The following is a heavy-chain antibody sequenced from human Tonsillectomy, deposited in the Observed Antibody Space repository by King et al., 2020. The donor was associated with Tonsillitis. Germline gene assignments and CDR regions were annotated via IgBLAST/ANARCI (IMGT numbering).Heavy chain of an antibody. CDR1: GFTFSSSW. D-gene: IGHD3-16*01. J-gene: IGHJ3*02. V-gene: IGHV3-74*01. Sequence: VQLVESGGGLVQPGGSLRLSCAASGFTFSSSWMHWVRQAPGKGLVWVSRINSDGSSTNYADSVKGRFTISRDNAKNTLYLQMHSLRAEDTALYYCAREWNYAYRAMADAFDIWGQGTMVTVSS. CDR2: INSDGSST. CDR3: AREWNYAYRAMADAFDI.